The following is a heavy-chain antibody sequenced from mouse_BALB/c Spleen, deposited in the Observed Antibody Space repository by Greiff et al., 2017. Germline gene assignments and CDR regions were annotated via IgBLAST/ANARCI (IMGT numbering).Heavy chain of an antibody. D-gene: IGHD2-12*01. J-gene: IGHJ4*01. CDR2: IDPANGNT. CDR3: ARGHDFYYAMDY. V-gene: IGHV14-3*02. CDR1: GFNIKDTY. Sequence: EVMLVESGAELVKPGASVKLSCTASGFNIKDTYMHWVKQRPEQGLEWIGRIDPANGNTKYDPKFQGKATITADTSSNTAYLQLSSLTSEDTAVYYCARGHDFYYAMDYWGQGTSVTVSS.